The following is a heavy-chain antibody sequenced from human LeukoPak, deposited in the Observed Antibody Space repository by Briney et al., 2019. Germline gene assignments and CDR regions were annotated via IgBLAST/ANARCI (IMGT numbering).Heavy chain of an antibody. Sequence: PGGSLRLSCVVSGLTVSTNYMSWVRQAPGKGLEWVSVFYSGGNTYYADSVKGRFTISRDNSKNTLYLQMNSLRAEDTAVYYCARDQGRYSSSWYLDYWGQGTLVTVSS. J-gene: IGHJ4*02. V-gene: IGHV3-53*01. D-gene: IGHD6-13*01. CDR1: GLTVSTNY. CDR2: FYSGGNT. CDR3: ARDQGRYSSSWYLDY.